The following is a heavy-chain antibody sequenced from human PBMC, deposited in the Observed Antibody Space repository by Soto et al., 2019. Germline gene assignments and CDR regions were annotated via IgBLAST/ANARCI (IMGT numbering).Heavy chain of an antibody. V-gene: IGHV3-33*01. CDR2: LWYDESNQ. Sequence: GGSLRRSCAVSGFSFSSYDMHWVRQAPGKGLEWVAVLWYDESNQYYADSVKGRFTTSRDISKNTLFLQMTSLRAEDTAVYFCARGADPRFLEPTAFGSWGQGPLVTVSS. D-gene: IGHD3-3*01. CDR1: GFSFSSYD. CDR3: ARGADPRFLEPTAFGS. J-gene: IGHJ4*02.